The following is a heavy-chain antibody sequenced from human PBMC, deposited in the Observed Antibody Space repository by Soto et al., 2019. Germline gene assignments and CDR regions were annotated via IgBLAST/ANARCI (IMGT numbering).Heavy chain of an antibody. CDR3: ARAGYCSGGSCSHLQH. CDR1: GGSFSGYY. Sequence: QVQLQQWGAGLLKPSETLSLTCAVYGGSFSGYYWSWIRQPPGKGLEWIGEINHSGSTNYNPSLKSRVTISVDTSTNPFSLKLSSVTAADTAVYYCARAGYCSGGSCSHLQHWGQGTLVTVSS. J-gene: IGHJ1*01. V-gene: IGHV4-34*01. D-gene: IGHD2-15*01. CDR2: INHSGST.